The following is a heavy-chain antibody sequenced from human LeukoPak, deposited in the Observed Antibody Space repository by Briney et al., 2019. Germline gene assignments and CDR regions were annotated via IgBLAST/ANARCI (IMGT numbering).Heavy chain of an antibody. V-gene: IGHV1-2*02. J-gene: IGHJ4*02. D-gene: IGHD2-2*01. CDR3: ARGYCSSTSCLGGY. CDR1: GYTFTGYY. CDR2: INPNSGGT. Sequence: EASVKVSCKASGYTFTGYYIHWVRQAPGQGLEWMGWINPNSGGTNQAQKFQGRVTMTRDTSISTADMELSSLRSDDTAKYYCARGYCSSTSCLGGYWGQGTLVTVSS.